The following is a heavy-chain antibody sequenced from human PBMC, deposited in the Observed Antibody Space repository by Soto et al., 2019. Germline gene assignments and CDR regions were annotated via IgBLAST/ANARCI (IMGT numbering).Heavy chain of an antibody. Sequence: SETLSLTCAVSGGSISSSNWWSWVRQPPGKGLEWIGEIYHSGSTNYNPSLKSRVTISVDKSKNQFSLKLSSVTAADTAVYYCARPMMGATYYFDYWGQGTLVTVS. CDR3: ARPMMGATYYFDY. CDR2: IYHSGST. CDR1: GGSISSSNW. D-gene: IGHD1-26*01. V-gene: IGHV4-4*02. J-gene: IGHJ4*02.